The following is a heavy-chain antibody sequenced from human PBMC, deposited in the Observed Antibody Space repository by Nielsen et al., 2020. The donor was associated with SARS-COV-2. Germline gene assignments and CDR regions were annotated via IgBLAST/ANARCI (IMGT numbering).Heavy chain of an antibody. D-gene: IGHD6-25*01. CDR1: GFTFSSYW. V-gene: IGHV3-74*01. Sequence: GESLKISCAASGFTFSSYWMHWVRQAPGKGLVWVSRINSDGSSTSYADSVKGRFTISRDNAKNTLYLQMNSLRAEDTAVYYCARGGGGFDYWGQGTLVTVSS. CDR3: ARGGGGFDY. CDR2: INSDGSST. J-gene: IGHJ4*02.